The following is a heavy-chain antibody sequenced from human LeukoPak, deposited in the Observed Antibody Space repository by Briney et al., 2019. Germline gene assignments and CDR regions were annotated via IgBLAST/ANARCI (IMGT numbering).Heavy chain of an antibody. CDR2: ISGSGGST. CDR1: GFTLSSYA. CDR3: AKRRGYSYGYSDY. Sequence: GGSLRLSCAASGFTLSSYAMSWVRQAPGKGLEWVSAISGSGGSTYYADSVKGRFTISRDNSKNTLYLQMNSLRAEDTAVYYCAKRRGYSYGYSDYWGQGTLVTVSS. V-gene: IGHV3-23*01. D-gene: IGHD5-18*01. J-gene: IGHJ4*02.